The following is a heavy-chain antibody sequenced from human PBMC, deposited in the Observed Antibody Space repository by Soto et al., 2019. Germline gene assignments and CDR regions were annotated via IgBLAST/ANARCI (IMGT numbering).Heavy chain of an antibody. D-gene: IGHD6-13*01. J-gene: IGHJ4*02. V-gene: IGHV4-59*01. Sequence: PSETLSLTCTVSGGSMRDYFWTWIRQPPGQGMEWIGYIHYSGTTSFFPSYNPSLRSRVTISEDTSKNQFSLKWLSVTTADTAVYFCAAGEASSRNLAPYYLDFWGQGTLVTVSS. CDR1: GGSMRDYF. CDR3: AAGEASSRNLAPYYLDF. CDR2: IHYSGTT.